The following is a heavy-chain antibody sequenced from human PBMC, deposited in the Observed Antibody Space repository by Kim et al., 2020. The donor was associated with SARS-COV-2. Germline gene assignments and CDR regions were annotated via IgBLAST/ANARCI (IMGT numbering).Heavy chain of an antibody. Sequence: GGSLRLSCAASGFTFSSYSMNWVRQAPGKGLEWVSSISSSSSYIYYADSVKGRFTISRDNAKNSLYLQMNSVRAEDTAVYYCARGGGILTAYYPTQPFDYWGQGTLVTVSS. V-gene: IGHV3-21*01. CDR2: ISSSSSYI. CDR1: GFTFSSYS. J-gene: IGHJ4*02. D-gene: IGHD3-9*01. CDR3: ARGGGILTAYYPTQPFDY.